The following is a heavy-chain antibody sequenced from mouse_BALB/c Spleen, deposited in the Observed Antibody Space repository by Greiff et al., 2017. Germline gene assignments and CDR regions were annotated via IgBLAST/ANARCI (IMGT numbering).Heavy chain of an antibody. CDR1: GFTFSSYT. CDR3: ARYGDYGSSYYAMDY. CDR2: ISSGGGNT. V-gene: IGHV5-9*03. J-gene: IGHJ4*01. D-gene: IGHD1-1*01. Sequence: VESGGGLVKPGGSLKLSCAASGFTFSSYTMSWVRQTPEKRLEWVATISSGGGNTYYPDSVKGRFTISRDNAKNNLYLQMSSLRSEDTALYYCARYGDYGSSYYAMDYWGQGTSVTVSS.